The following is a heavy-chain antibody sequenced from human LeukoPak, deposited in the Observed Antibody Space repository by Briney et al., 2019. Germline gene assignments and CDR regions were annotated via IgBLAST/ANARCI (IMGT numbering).Heavy chain of an antibody. J-gene: IGHJ4*02. CDR1: GFTVSSNY. CDR3: APYYVISGYPPGGLEF. V-gene: IGHV3-66*01. Sequence: GGSLRLSCAASGFTVSSNYMTWVRQAPGKGLEWVSLLYSGGGTDYADSVKGRFTTSRDNSKNTLYLQMNSLRAEDTAVYYCAPYYVISGYPPGGLEFWGQGTQVTVSP. D-gene: IGHD3-22*01. CDR2: LYSGGGT.